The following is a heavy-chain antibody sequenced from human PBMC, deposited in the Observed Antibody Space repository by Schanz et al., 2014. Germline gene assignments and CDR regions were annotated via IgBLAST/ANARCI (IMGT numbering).Heavy chain of an antibody. Sequence: EVQLAESGGSLVKPGGSLRLSCAASGFTFRNYKMIWVRQAPGKGLEWVSSISSTSTYINYADSVKGRFTISRDNAKNSLHLQMNSLRAEDTAVYYWVREGSSSPDCCYYNGMDVWGQGTTVTVSS. V-gene: IGHV3-21*01. D-gene: IGHD6-6*01. CDR3: VREGSSSPDCCYYNGMDV. CDR2: ISSTSTYI. J-gene: IGHJ6*02. CDR1: GFTFRNYK.